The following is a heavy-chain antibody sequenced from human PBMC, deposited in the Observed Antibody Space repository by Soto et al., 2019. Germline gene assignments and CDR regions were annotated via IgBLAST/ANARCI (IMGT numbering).Heavy chain of an antibody. J-gene: IGHJ4*02. D-gene: IGHD2-15*01. V-gene: IGHV4-59*08. CDR1: GASISNSC. CDR3: ARARGARYFDY. CDR2: IYYSGST. Sequence: SETLCLTWTVSGASISNSCWSWIRQPPGKGLEWIGYIYYSGSTYYNPSLKSRVTISVDTSKNQFSLKLSSVTAADTAVYYCARARGARYFDYWGQGTLVTVSS.